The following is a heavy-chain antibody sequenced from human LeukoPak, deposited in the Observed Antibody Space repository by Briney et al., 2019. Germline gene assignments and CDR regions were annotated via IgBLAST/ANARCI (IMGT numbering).Heavy chain of an antibody. CDR3: ARDKGDYDTSGSLFVF. V-gene: IGHV3-7*03. D-gene: IGHD3-22*01. CDR1: GFTFSSSW. CDR2: IKEDGREK. Sequence: PGGSLRLSCATSGFTFSSSWMSWVRQAPGKGLECVANIKEDGREKYYVDSVKGRFTISRDNAKNSLYLQMNSLRAEDTAVYYCARDKGDYDTSGSLFVFGGQGTLVTVSS. J-gene: IGHJ4*02.